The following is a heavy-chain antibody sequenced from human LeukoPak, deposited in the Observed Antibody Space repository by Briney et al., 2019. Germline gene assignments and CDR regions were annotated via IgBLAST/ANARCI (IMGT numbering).Heavy chain of an antibody. CDR2: INHSGST. CDR3: ARGGRITIFGVRHPPAPFDY. D-gene: IGHD3-3*01. J-gene: IGHJ4*02. CDR1: GGSFSGYY. Sequence: PSETLSLTCAVYGGSFSGYYWSWIRQPPGKGLEWIGEINHSGSTNYNPSLKSRVTISVDTSKNQFSLKLSSVTAADTAVYYCARGGRITIFGVRHPPAPFDYWGQGTLVTVSS. V-gene: IGHV4-34*01.